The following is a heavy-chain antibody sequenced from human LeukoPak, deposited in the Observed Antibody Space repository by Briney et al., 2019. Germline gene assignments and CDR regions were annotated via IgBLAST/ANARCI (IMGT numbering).Heavy chain of an antibody. V-gene: IGHV3-43*02. J-gene: IGHJ4*02. CDR2: ADSTGT. Sequence: GGSLRLSCAASGFTVDAYAVHWVRQAPGKGLEWVSRADSTGTYYADSVKGRFTISRDNSKNTLFLQMNSLRVEDTAVYYCARDATGGGDCFFDYWGQGTLVTVSS. CDR1: GFTVDAYA. D-gene: IGHD2-21*02. CDR3: ARDATGGGDCFFDY.